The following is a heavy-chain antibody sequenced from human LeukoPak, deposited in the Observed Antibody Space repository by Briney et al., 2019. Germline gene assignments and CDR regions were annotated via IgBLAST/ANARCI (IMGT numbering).Heavy chain of an antibody. CDR3: ATDPPYYDYVC. D-gene: IGHD3-16*01. CDR1: GYTLTELS. V-gene: IGHV1-24*01. Sequence: ASVKVSCKVSGYTLTELSMHWVRQAPGNGLERMGGFDPEDGETIYAQKFQGRVTMTEDTSTDTAYMELSSLRSEDTAVYYCATDPPYYDYVCWGQGTLVTVSS. J-gene: IGHJ4*02. CDR2: FDPEDGET.